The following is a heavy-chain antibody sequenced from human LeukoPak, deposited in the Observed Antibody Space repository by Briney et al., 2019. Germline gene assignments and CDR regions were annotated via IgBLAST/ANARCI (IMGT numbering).Heavy chain of an antibody. V-gene: IGHV4-59*07. CDR3: ASASQWLVWGD. J-gene: IGHJ1*01. CDR2: ISYSGST. CDR1: GGSISNYY. D-gene: IGHD6-19*01. Sequence: PSDTLSLTCTVSGGSISNYYWSWIRQPPGKGLEWIGCISYSGSTNYFPSLKSRVTMSLDTSKNQLSLTLSSMTAADTAVYYCASASQWLVWGDWGQGTLVTVSS.